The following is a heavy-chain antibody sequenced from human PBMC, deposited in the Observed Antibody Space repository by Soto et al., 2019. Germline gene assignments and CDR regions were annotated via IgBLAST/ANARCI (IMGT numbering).Heavy chain of an antibody. V-gene: IGHV1-46*01. CDR1: GYTFTSYY. CDR3: ARDEYCSGGSCYESYAY. Sequence: QVQLVQSGAEVKKPGASVKVSCKASGYTFTSYYMHWVRQAPGQGLEWMGIINPSGGSTSYAQKFHGRVTMTRDTSTSTVYMELSSLRSEDTAVYYCARDEYCSGGSCYESYAYWGQGTLVTVSS. J-gene: IGHJ4*02. CDR2: INPSGGST. D-gene: IGHD2-15*01.